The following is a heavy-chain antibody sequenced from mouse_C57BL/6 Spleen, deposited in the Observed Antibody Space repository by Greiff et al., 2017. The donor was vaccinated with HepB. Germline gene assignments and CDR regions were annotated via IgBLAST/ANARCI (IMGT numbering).Heavy chain of an antibody. CDR2: ILPGSGST. CDR1: GYTFTGYW. V-gene: IGHV1-9*01. D-gene: IGHD1-1*01. Sequence: QVQLKQSGAELMKPGASVKLSCKATGYTFTGYWIEWVKQRPGHGLEWIGEILPGSGSTNYNEKFKGKATFTADTSSNTAYMQLSSLTTEDSAIYYCANPHWYGSSYVNAYWGQGTLVTVSA. CDR3: ANPHWYGSSYVNAY. J-gene: IGHJ3*01.